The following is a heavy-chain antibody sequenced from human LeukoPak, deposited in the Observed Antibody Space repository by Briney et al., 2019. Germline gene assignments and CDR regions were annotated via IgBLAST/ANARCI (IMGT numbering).Heavy chain of an antibody. D-gene: IGHD3-9*01. CDR3: GKTDIYFNPIDY. CDR1: GGSISSSSYY. V-gene: IGHV4-39*07. J-gene: IGHJ4*02. CDR2: IYYSGST. Sequence: SETLSLTCTVSGGSISSSSYYWGWVRQPPGKGLEWIGNIYYSGSTYYNPSLQTRVTMSIDYSKNQISLEVTSVTAADTAIYYCGKTDIYFNPIDYWGPGSLVTVSS.